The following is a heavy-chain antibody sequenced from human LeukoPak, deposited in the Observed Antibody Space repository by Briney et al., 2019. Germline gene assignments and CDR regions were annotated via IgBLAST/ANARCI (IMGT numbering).Heavy chain of an antibody. D-gene: IGHD6-19*01. CDR3: ARQWPRSFYYYYYMDV. J-gene: IGHJ6*03. V-gene: IGHV4-34*01. CDR1: GGSFSGYY. CDR2: INHSGST. Sequence: SETLSLTCAVYGGSFSGYYWSWLRQPPGKGLEWIGEINHSGSTNYNPSLKSRVTISVDTSKNQFSLKLSSVTAADTAVYYCARQWPRSFYYYYYMDVWGKGTTVTISS.